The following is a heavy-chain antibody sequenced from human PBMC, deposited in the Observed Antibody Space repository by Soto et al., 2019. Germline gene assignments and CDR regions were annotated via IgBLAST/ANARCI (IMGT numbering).Heavy chain of an antibody. CDR2: ISGDGRNK. D-gene: IGHD3-22*01. CDR1: GFTFSSYG. CDR3: EKEDYDSSGTYDY. V-gene: IGHV3-30*18. J-gene: IGHJ4*02. Sequence: QVQLVESGGGVVQPGRSPRLSCAASGFTFSSYGMHWVSQAQGKGLAWAAVISGDGRNKYYADSVKGRFTISRDNSKNTLYLQMNRLRAEDKAVYYCEKEDYDSSGTYDYWGQGTLVTVSS.